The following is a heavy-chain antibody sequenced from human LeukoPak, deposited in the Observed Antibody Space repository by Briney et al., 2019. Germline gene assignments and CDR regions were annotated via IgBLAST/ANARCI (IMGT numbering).Heavy chain of an antibody. CDR3: ASSLNTVIISPYYFDY. CDR1: GFTFSDYY. D-gene: IGHD4-11*01. CDR2: ISANGITT. J-gene: IGHJ4*02. Sequence: PGGSLRLSCAASGFTFSDYYMGWIRQAPGQGLEWISYISANGITTYYADSVKGRFTISRDNARNSLSLYMNFLRAGDTAVYYCASSLNTVIISPYYFDYWGQGTLVTVSS. V-gene: IGHV3-11*04.